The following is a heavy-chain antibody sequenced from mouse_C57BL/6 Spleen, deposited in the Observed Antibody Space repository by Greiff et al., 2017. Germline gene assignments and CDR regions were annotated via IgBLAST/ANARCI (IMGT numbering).Heavy chain of an antibody. V-gene: IGHV1-42*01. J-gene: IGHJ3*01. CDR1: GYSFTGYY. D-gene: IGHD2-4*01. Sequence: VQLKESGPELVKPGASVKISCKASGYSFTGYYMNWVKQSPEKSLEWIGEINPSTGGTTYNQKFKAKATLTVDKSSSTAYMQLKSLTSEDSAVYYCANYDYGGFAYWGQGTLVTVSA. CDR2: INPSTGGT. CDR3: ANYDYGGFAY.